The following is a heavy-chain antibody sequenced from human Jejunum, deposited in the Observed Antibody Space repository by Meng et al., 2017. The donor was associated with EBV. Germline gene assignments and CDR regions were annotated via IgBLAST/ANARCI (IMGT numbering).Heavy chain of an antibody. CDR2: INTGNGDT. Sequence: QVQLVQSGAEVKKPGASVKVSCKASGYIFTSYAIHWLRQAPGQRPEWMGWINTGNGDTKYSQKFQGRVTITRDISASTVYMDLSSLRSEDTAVYYRAREQAGTYQFDYWGQGSLVTVSS. D-gene: IGHD6-19*01. CDR1: GYIFTSYA. V-gene: IGHV1-3*04. J-gene: IGHJ4*02. CDR3: AREQAGTYQFDY.